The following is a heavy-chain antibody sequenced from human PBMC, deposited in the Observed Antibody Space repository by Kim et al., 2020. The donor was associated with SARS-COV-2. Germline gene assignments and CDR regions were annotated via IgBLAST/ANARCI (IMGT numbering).Heavy chain of an antibody. CDR2: ISSGSSFI. Sequence: GGSLRLSCAASGFTFSSHSMNWVRQAPGKGLEWVSSISSGSSFIYYVDSVKGRFTISRDNAKNSLYLQMNSLRAEDTAVFYCVRDSIPSTGDYYFDYWGQRTLVNVFS. V-gene: IGHV3-21*01. CDR1: GFTFSSHS. J-gene: IGHJ4*02. CDR3: VRDSIPSTGDYYFDY. D-gene: IGHD1-1*01.